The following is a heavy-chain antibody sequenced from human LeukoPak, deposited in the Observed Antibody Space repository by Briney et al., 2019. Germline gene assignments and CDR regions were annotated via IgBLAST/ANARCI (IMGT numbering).Heavy chain of an antibody. CDR3: ARVGYGYVFDY. CDR1: GFTFDDYG. CDR2: INWNGGST. D-gene: IGHD5-18*01. V-gene: IGHV3-20*04. Sequence: GGSLRLSCAASGFTFDDYGMSWVCQAPGKGLEWVSGINWNGGSTGYADSVKGRFTISRDNAKNSLYLQMNSLRAEDTALYYCARVGYGYVFDYWGQGTLVTVSS. J-gene: IGHJ4*02.